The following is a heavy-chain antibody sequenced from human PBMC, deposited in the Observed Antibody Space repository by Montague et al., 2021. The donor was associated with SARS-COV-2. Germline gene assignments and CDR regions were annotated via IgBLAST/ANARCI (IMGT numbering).Heavy chain of an antibody. Sequence: SLRLSCATSGLTFSTSAMSWLRQAPGRGLEWVAAIGGSAPDIFYADSVKGRFTISRDFSKNTMYLHMSSLRSEDAALYFCAKARPSTPYLCQRGSFDSWGQGTRVAVSS. V-gene: IGHV3-23*01. CDR1: GLTFSTSA. CDR3: AKARPSTPYLCQRGSFDS. CDR2: IGGSAPDI. D-gene: IGHD2-15*01. J-gene: IGHJ4*02.